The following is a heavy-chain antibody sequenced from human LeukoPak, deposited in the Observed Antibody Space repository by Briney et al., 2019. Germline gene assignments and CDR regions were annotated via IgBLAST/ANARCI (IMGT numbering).Heavy chain of an antibody. D-gene: IGHD5-24*01. CDR1: GFTFTIDG. CDR3: AKDYVSGDGYWDFDY. CDR2: ISSGSRSI. J-gene: IGHJ4*02. Sequence: PGGSLRLSCEGSGFTFTIDGMNWVRQAPGKGLEWVSSISSGSRSIFYADSVKGRFTISRDNSKNTVDLQMNSLRVEDTAVYYCAKDYVSGDGYWDFDYWGQGTLVTVSS. V-gene: IGHV3-21*04.